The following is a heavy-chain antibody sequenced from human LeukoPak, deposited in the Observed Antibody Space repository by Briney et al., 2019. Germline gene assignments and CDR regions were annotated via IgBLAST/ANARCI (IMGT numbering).Heavy chain of an antibody. CDR3: AKARSDFTATAQDY. Sequence: GGSLRLSCAASGFTFSRNAMNWVRQAPGKGLEWVSNIRGSDGSTYYADSVKGRFSISRDNSKNTLYLQMNSLRAEDTAVYYCAKARSDFTATAQDYWGQGTLVTVSS. D-gene: IGHD2-15*01. V-gene: IGHV3-23*01. J-gene: IGHJ4*02. CDR1: GFTFSRNA. CDR2: IRGSDGST.